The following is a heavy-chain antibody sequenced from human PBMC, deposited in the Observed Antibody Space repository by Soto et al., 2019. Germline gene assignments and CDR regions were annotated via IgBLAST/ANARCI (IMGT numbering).Heavy chain of an antibody. V-gene: IGHV3-9*01. J-gene: IGHJ4*02. D-gene: IGHD3-10*01. Sequence: EVQLVESGGGLVQPGRSLRLSCAASGFTFEDYAIHWVRQAPGRGLEWVAGMSWNGATIGYADSVKGRFTISRDNAKNSLHLLKNSLRSEDTALYYCANLPLYGSGFDCWGQGTLVTVSS. CDR1: GFTFEDYA. CDR3: ANLPLYGSGFDC. CDR2: MSWNGATI.